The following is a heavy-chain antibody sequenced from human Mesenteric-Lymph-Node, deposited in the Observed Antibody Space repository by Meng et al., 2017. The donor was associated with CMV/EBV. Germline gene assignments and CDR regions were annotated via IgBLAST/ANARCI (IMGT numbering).Heavy chain of an antibody. Sequence: SGGTFSSYAISWVRQAPGQGLEWMGRIIPILGIANYAQKFQGRVTITADKSTSTAYMELSSLRSEDAAVYYCARGNYYGSGSYYPFDYWGQGTLVTVSS. V-gene: IGHV1-69*04. CDR2: IIPILGIA. J-gene: IGHJ4*02. CDR1: GGTFSSYA. D-gene: IGHD3-10*01. CDR3: ARGNYYGSGSYYPFDY.